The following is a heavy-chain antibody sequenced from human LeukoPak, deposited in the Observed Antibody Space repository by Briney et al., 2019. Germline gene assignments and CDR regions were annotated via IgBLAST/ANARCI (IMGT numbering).Heavy chain of an antibody. J-gene: IGHJ6*02. Sequence: GGSLRLSCSASGFTFSSYAMHWVRQAPGKGLEYVSSISSNGGSTYYADSVKGRFTISRDNSKNTLYLQMNSLRAEGTAVYYCAREVYDFWSGYKTPPYYYYGMDVWGQGTTVTVSS. CDR3: AREVYDFWSGYKTPPYYYYGMDV. CDR1: GFTFSSYA. D-gene: IGHD3-3*01. CDR2: ISSNGGST. V-gene: IGHV3-64*04.